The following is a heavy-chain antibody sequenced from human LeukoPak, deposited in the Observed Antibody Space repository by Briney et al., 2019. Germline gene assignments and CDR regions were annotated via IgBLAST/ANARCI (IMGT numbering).Heavy chain of an antibody. CDR3: GRDDGRYSGNVGY. D-gene: IGHD6-19*01. CDR2: ISSNGGST. V-gene: IGHV3-64*01. Sequence: GGSLRLSCAASGFTFSSYAMHWVRQAPGKGLEYVSAISSNGGSTYYANSMKGRFTISRDNSKNTLYLQMDSLRAEDTAVYFCGRDDGRYSGNVGYWGQGTLVTVSS. J-gene: IGHJ4*02. CDR1: GFTFSSYA.